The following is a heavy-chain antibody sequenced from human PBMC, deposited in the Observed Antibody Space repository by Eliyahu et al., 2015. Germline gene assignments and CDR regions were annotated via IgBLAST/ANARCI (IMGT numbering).Heavy chain of an antibody. J-gene: IGHJ4*02. CDR2: MSVYNGDT. CDR3: ARGQRMVGIAPLEY. V-gene: IGHV1-18*01. D-gene: IGHD2-21*01. CDR1: GYMFISHG. Sequence: QVQLVQSGAELRKPGASVKVSCKSSGYMFISHGISWVRQAPGQGLEWLGWMSVYNGDTYYAQKVQDRITVTTDTSTNTVFMELTSLTSDDTAVYYCARGQRMVGIAPLEYWGQGTLVTVST.